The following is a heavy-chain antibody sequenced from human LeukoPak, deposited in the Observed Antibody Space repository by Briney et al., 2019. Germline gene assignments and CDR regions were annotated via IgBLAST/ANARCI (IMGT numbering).Heavy chain of an antibody. Sequence: HPGGSLRLSCAASGFPFSSYAMSWVRQAPGKGLEWVSAISGSGGSTYYADSVKGRFTISRDNSKNTLYLQMNSLRAEDTAVYYCAKDYCSGGSCYPTYFDYWGQGTLVTVSS. D-gene: IGHD2-15*01. V-gene: IGHV3-23*01. CDR3: AKDYCSGGSCYPTYFDY. J-gene: IGHJ4*02. CDR2: ISGSGGST. CDR1: GFPFSSYA.